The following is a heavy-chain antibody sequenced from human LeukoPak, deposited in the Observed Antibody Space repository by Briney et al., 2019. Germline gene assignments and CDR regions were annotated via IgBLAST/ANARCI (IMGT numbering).Heavy chain of an antibody. CDR1: GGSISSYY. J-gene: IGHJ1*01. V-gene: IGHV4-59*12. CDR2: IYHSGST. D-gene: IGHD3-10*01. CDR3: ARYYYGSGSYSNTFQH. Sequence: PSETLSLTCTVSGGSISSYYWSWIRQPPGKGLEWIGYIYHSGSTYYNPSLKSRVTISLDRSKNQFSLKLSSVTAADTAVYYCARYYYGSGSYSNTFQHWGQGTLVIVSS.